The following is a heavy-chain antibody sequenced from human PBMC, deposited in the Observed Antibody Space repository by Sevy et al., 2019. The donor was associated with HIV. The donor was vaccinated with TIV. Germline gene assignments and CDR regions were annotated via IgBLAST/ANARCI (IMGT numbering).Heavy chain of an antibody. J-gene: IGHJ4*02. CDR2: IYIGGTT. CDR3: ARGKHISDYYGSFDY. D-gene: IGHD4-17*01. V-gene: IGHV3-53*01. CDR1: GFTVSSNF. Sequence: GGSLRLSCAASGFTVSSNFMSWVRQAPGKGLEWVSVIYIGGTTYYADSVKGRFTISRDNSKNTLYLQMNSLRAEDTAVYYCARGKHISDYYGSFDYWGQGPLVTVSS.